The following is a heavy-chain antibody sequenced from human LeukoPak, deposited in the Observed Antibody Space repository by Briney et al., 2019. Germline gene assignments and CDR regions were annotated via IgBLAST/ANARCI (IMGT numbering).Heavy chain of an antibody. Sequence: GGSLRLSCAASGFTFSSYAMSWVRQAPGKGLEWVSYISSSGSTIYYADSVKGRFTISRDNAKNSLYLQMNSLRAEDTAVYYCARVAGSEYYFDYWGQGTLVTVSS. J-gene: IGHJ4*02. CDR2: ISSSGSTI. V-gene: IGHV3-48*04. D-gene: IGHD2-15*01. CDR3: ARVAGSEYYFDY. CDR1: GFTFSSYA.